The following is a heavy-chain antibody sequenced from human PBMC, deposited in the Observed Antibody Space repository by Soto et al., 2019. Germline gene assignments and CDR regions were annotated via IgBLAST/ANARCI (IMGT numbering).Heavy chain of an antibody. D-gene: IGHD6-13*01. CDR1: GFTFSTYS. CDR2: ISSNRGTI. Sequence: LRLSCAASGFTFSTYSMNWVRQPPGKGPEWVSYISSNRGTIYYADSVKGRFTISRDNAMNSLYLQMDSLRSDDTAVYYCARDLAAADYWGQGTLVTVSS. V-gene: IGHV3-48*01. CDR3: ARDLAAADY. J-gene: IGHJ4*02.